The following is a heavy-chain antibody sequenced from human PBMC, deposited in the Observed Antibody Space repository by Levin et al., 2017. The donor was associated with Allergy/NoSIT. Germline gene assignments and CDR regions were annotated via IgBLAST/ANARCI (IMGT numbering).Heavy chain of an antibody. V-gene: IGHV3-23*01. CDR2: ISGSGGST. J-gene: IGHJ4*02. D-gene: IGHD3-16*02. Sequence: GESLKISCAASGFTFSSYAMSWVRQAPGKGLEWVSAISGSGGSTYYADSVKGRFTISRDNSKNTLYLQMNSLRAEDTAVYYCAKWGGLYDYIWGSYRPTPHPIFDYWGQGTLVTVSS. CDR3: AKWGGLYDYIWGSYRPTPHPIFDY. CDR1: GFTFSSYA.